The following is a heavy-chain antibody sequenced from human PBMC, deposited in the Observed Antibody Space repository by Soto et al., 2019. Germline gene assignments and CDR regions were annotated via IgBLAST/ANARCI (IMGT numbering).Heavy chain of an antibody. CDR1: GFTVSSNY. CDR2: IYSGGST. D-gene: IGHD1-26*01. V-gene: IGHV3-66*01. Sequence: GGSLRLSCAASGFTVSSNYMSWVRQAPGKGLEWVSVIYSGGSTYYADSGKGRFTTSRDNSKNTLYLQMKSLRAEDTAVYYCAREEEVGPFRWFDPWGQGTLVTVSS. J-gene: IGHJ5*02. CDR3: AREEEVGPFRWFDP.